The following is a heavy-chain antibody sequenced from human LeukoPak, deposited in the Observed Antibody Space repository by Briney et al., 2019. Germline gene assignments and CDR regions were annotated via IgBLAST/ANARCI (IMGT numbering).Heavy chain of an antibody. D-gene: IGHD3-22*01. V-gene: IGHV1-24*01. CDR3: TTDLTYFYDRFRSDY. J-gene: IGHJ4*02. CDR2: LDPEDGET. CDR1: GYTLTEAS. Sequence: ASVKVSCKVSGYTLTEASIHWVRQAPGKELEWMGGLDPEDGETIYAQKFQGRVTMTEDTSTDTAYMELNSLRSEDTAVYYCTTDLTYFYDRFRSDYWGQGTLVTVSS.